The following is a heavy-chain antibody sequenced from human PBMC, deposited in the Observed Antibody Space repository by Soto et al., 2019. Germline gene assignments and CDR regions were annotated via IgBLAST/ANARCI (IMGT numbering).Heavy chain of an antibody. J-gene: IGHJ4*02. V-gene: IGHV3-15*07. D-gene: IGHD5-12*01. Sequence: GGSLRLSCVASGFTFNNVWMSWVRQSPGKGLEWVGRIRDGGTTDYAAAVKGRFSISRDDSKNTLYLQMNNLEPDDTAIYYCATRIVATADYWGQGTLVTVSS. CDR2: IRDGGTT. CDR1: GFTFNNVW. CDR3: ATRIVATADY.